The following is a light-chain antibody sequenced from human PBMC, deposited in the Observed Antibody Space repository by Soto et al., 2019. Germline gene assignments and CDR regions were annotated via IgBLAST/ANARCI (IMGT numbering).Light chain of an antibody. CDR2: GAS. V-gene: IGKV3-15*01. J-gene: IGKJ1*01. CDR3: QQYNNWPVT. CDR1: QSVSSN. Sequence: IVMTQSPATLSVSPGERATLSCRASQSVSSNLAWYQQKPGQAPRLLIYGASTRATGFPARFGGSGSGTEFTLNISSLQSEDFAVYYCQQYNNWPVTFGQGTKV.